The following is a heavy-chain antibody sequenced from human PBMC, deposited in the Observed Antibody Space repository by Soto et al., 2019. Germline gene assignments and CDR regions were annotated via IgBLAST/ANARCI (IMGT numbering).Heavy chain of an antibody. CDR1: GYRFNNYW. J-gene: IGHJ6*02. Sequence: PGESLKLSCKGSGYRFNNYWIGWVRQVPGKGLDWIGMIYPGDSDTTYSPSFQGQVTMSADKSTSTAYLEWSSLKASDTATYYCARQGSNGAYVYFPMDVWGQGTTVTVSS. CDR3: ARQGSNGAYVYFPMDV. CDR2: IYPGDSDT. V-gene: IGHV5-51*01. D-gene: IGHD3-16*01.